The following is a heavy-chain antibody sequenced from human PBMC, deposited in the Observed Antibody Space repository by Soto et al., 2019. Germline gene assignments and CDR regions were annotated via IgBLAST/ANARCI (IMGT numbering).Heavy chain of an antibody. CDR3: ARDVAVAGNRIFDY. CDR2: ISSSSSYI. CDR1: GFTFSSYS. D-gene: IGHD6-19*01. J-gene: IGHJ4*02. V-gene: IGHV3-21*01. Sequence: EVQLVESGGGLVKPGGSLRLSCAASGFTFSSYSMNWVRQAPGKGLEWVSSISSSSSYIYYADSVKGRFTISRDNAKNSPYLQMNSLRAEDTAVYYCARDVAVAGNRIFDYWGQGTLVTVSS.